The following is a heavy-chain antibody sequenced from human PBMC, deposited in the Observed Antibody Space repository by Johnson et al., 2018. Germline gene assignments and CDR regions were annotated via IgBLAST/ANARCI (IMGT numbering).Heavy chain of an antibody. CDR2: IYYSGST. CDR3: AILTPEGYGVDV. Sequence: QVQLQESGPGLVKPSESLSLTCTVSGGSISSYYWSWIRQPPGKGLEWIGLIYYSGSTNYNPSLKSRVTISVATSKNPFSLKLSSLTAADTAVCYGAILTPEGYGVDVWGQGTTVTVSS. CDR1: GGSISSYY. J-gene: IGHJ6*02. V-gene: IGHV4-59*03.